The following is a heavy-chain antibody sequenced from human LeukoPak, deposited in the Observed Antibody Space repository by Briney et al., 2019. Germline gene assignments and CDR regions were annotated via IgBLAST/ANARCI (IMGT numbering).Heavy chain of an antibody. V-gene: IGHV3-21*01. CDR3: ASMDVVVPAAITRVDY. J-gene: IGHJ4*02. CDR2: ISSSSSYI. D-gene: IGHD2-2*01. Sequence: PGGSLRLSCAASGFTFSSYSMNWVRQAPGKGLEWVSSISSSSSYIYYADSVKGRFTISRDNAKNSLYLQMNSLRAVDTAVYYCASMDVVVPAAITRVDYWGQGTLVTVSS. CDR1: GFTFSSYS.